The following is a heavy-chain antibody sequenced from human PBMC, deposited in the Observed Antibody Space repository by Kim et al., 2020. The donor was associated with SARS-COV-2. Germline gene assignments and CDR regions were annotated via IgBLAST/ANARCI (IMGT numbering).Heavy chain of an antibody. J-gene: IGHJ5*02. D-gene: IGHD5-18*01. CDR1: GYTFTSYA. CDR3: AREKYSYGLNWFDP. V-gene: IGHV7-4-1*02. Sequence: ASVKVSCKASGYTFTSYAMNWVRQAPGQGLEWMGWINTNTGNPTYAQDFTGRFVFSLDTSVSTAYLQISSLKAEDTAVYYCAREKYSYGLNWFDPWGRGTLVTVSS. CDR2: INTNTGNP.